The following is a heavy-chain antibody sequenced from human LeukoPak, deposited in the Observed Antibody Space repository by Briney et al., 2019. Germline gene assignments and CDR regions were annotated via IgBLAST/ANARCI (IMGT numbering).Heavy chain of an antibody. CDR3: AKASGYSSGYDAFDI. J-gene: IGHJ3*02. Sequence: GGSLRLSCAASGFTVSSNYMSWVRQAPGKGLEWVSAISGSGGSTYYADCVKGRFTISRDNSKNTLYLQMNSLRAEDTAVYYCAKASGYSSGYDAFDIWGQGTMVTVSS. CDR1: GFTVSSNY. D-gene: IGHD6-19*01. V-gene: IGHV3-23*01. CDR2: ISGSGGST.